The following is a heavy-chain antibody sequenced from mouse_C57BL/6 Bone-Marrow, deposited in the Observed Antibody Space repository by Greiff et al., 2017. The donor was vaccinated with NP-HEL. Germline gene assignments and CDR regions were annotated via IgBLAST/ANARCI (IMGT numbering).Heavy chain of an antibody. CDR1: GYTFTSYW. V-gene: IGHV1-64*01. Sequence: QVQLQQPGAELVKPGASVKLSCKASGYTFTSYWMHWVKQRPGQGLEWIGMIHPNSGSTNYNEKFKSKATLTVDKSSSTAYMQLSSLTSEDSAVYYCASGYDFYFDVWGTGTTVTVSS. J-gene: IGHJ1*03. CDR3: ASGYDFYFDV. CDR2: IHPNSGST. D-gene: IGHD2-4*01.